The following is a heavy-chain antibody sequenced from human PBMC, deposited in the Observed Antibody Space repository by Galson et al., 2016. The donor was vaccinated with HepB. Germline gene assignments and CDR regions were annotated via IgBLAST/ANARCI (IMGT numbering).Heavy chain of an antibody. Sequence: SLRLACAASGFTFSNAWMRWVRQAPGKGLEWVGRIKSKTDGGTTDYAAPVKGRFSISRDDSKNALYLQMNSLKTEDTAVYYCRYGMDVWGQGTTVTVSS. CDR3: RYGMDV. CDR2: IKSKTDGGTT. CDR1: GFTFSNAW. V-gene: IGHV3-15*01. J-gene: IGHJ6*02.